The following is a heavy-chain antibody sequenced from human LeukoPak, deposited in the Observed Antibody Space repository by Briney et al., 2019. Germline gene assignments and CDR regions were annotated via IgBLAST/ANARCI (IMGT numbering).Heavy chain of an antibody. CDR1: GFTVSSNY. CDR2: IYSGGST. CDR3: ARELVAYYFDY. J-gene: IGHJ4*02. Sequence: GGSLRLSCAASGFTVSSNYTSWVRQAPGKGLEWVSVIYSGGSTYYADSVKGRFTISRDNSKNTLYLQMNSLRAEDTAVYYCARELVAYYFDYWGQGTLVTVSS. V-gene: IGHV3-66*01. D-gene: IGHD2-8*02.